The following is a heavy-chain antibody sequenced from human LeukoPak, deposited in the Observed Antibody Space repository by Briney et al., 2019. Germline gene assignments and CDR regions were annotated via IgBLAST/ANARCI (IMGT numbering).Heavy chain of an antibody. CDR3: AKDQRGYSRLFDP. J-gene: IGHJ5*02. CDR1: GFTFSSYG. CDR2: IRYDGSNK. Sequence: GSLRLSCAASGFTFSSYGMHWVRQAPGKGLEWVAFIRYDGSNKYYADSVKGRFTISRDSSKNTLYLQMNSLRAEDTAVYYCAKDQRGYSRLFDPWGQGTLVTVSS. D-gene: IGHD6-13*01. V-gene: IGHV3-30*02.